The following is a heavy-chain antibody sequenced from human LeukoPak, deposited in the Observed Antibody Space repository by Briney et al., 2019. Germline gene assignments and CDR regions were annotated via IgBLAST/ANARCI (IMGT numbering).Heavy chain of an antibody. V-gene: IGHV3-23*01. CDR2: IYENGGTT. CDR1: GFTFRSHA. CDR3: AKHKENYGDSCLDDY. Sequence: GGSLRLSCVGSGFTFRSHAMSWVRQAPEKGLEFVSGIYENGGTTYYADSVKGRFTISRDNSRNTLYLQMNSLRAEDTAVYYCAKHKENYGDSCLDDYWGQGTLVTVSS. J-gene: IGHJ4*02. D-gene: IGHD4-17*01.